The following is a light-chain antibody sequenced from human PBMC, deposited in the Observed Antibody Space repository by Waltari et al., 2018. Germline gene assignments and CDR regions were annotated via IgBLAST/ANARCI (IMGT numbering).Light chain of an antibody. CDR1: VSDIGSFNY. CDR2: AVT. CDR3: TSYTSLSPLV. Sequence: QSALTQPASVSGSPGQSITISCTGTVSDIGSFNYVSWYQQPPGKAPRLIIYAVTNRPSGVSSRFSGSKSGNRASLPISGLQAEDGADYYCTSYTSLSPLVLGGGTKLTVL. V-gene: IGLV2-14*03. J-gene: IGLJ2*01.